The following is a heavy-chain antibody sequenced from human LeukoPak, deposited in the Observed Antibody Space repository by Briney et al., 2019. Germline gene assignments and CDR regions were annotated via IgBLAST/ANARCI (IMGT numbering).Heavy chain of an antibody. CDR2: IYHAGST. D-gene: IGHD3-22*01. J-gene: IGHJ6*03. CDR3: ARATHYSASTGGPYMDV. Sequence: SETLSLTCTVSGVSISSGGYFWRWIRQHPGKGLEWIAHIYHAGSTHDNPSLRGRLAISLDTSANQFSLRLSSVTAADTAVYFCARATHYSASTGGPYMDVWGQGTTVTVSS. V-gene: IGHV4-31*03. CDR1: GVSISSGGYF.